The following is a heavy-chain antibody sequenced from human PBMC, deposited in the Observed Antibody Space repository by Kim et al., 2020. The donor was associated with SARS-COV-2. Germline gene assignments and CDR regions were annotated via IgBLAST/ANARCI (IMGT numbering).Heavy chain of an antibody. CDR3: ARVPLTMVRGVSIDY. D-gene: IGHD3-10*01. Sequence: PSLKSRVTISVDTSKNQFSLKLSSVTAADTAVYYCARVPLTMVRGVSIDYWGQGTLVTVSS. J-gene: IGHJ4*02. V-gene: IGHV4-59*01.